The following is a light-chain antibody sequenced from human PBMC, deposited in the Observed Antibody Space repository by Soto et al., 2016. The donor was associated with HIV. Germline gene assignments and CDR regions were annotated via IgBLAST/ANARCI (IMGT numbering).Light chain of an antibody. Sequence: SSELTQDPAVSVALGQTVRITCQGDSLRSYYASWYQQKPGQAPILVIYGKNTRPSGIPDRFSGSSSGNTASLTITGAQAEDEADYYXNSRDSSGNHLPXNWVFGGGTKVDRP. CDR3: NSRDSSGNHLPXNWV. CDR1: SLRSYY. V-gene: IGLV3-19*01. J-gene: IGLJ3*02. CDR2: GKN.